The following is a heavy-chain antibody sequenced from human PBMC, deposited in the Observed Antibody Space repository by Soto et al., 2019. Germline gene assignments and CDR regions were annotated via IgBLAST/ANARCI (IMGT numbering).Heavy chain of an antibody. CDR1: GGSISSYY. V-gene: IGHV4-59*01. CDR2: IYYSGST. Sequence: QVQLQESGPGLVKPSETLSLTCTVSGGSISSYYWSWIRQPPGKGLEWIGYIYYSGSTNYNPSLKSRVTRSVDTSKNQFSLKLSSVTAADTAVYYCAGGRYYYDSGIDYWGQGTLVTVSS. J-gene: IGHJ4*02. CDR3: AGGRYYYDSGIDY. D-gene: IGHD3-22*01.